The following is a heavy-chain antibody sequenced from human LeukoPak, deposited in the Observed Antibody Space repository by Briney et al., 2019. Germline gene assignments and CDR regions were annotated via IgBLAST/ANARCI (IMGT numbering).Heavy chain of an antibody. CDR3: ARDSPYYYDSSGYLHDAFDI. D-gene: IGHD3-22*01. CDR2: INPNSGGT. CDR1: GYTFTGYY. V-gene: IGHV1-2*02. J-gene: IGHJ3*02. Sequence: ASVKVSCKASGYTFTGYYMHWVRQAPGQGLEWMGWINPNSGGTNYAQKFQGRVTMTRDTSISTAYMELSRLRSDGTAVYYCARDSPYYYDSSGYLHDAFDIWGQGTMVTVSS.